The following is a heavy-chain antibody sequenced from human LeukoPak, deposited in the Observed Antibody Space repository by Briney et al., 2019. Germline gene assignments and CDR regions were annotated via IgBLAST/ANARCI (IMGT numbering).Heavy chain of an antibody. V-gene: IGHV3-74*01. CDR2: ISRDGSDT. Sequence: PGGSLRLSCAASGFTISPYWMHWVRQTPGKGLVWVSRISRDGSDTVYADSVKGRFTISRDNANETLYLQMNSLRGDDTAVYYCAREWDLPGAYYMDVWGKGTTVTVSS. J-gene: IGHJ6*03. CDR1: GFTISPYW. D-gene: IGHD1-26*01. CDR3: AREWDLPGAYYMDV.